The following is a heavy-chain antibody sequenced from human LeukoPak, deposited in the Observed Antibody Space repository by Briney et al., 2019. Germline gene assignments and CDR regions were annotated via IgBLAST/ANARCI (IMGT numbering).Heavy chain of an antibody. V-gene: IGHV4-34*01. D-gene: IGHD3-22*01. CDR1: GGSFSGYY. Sequence: SETLSLTCAVYGGSFSGYYWSWIRQPPGKGLEWIGEMYLSGTTHSNPSVKSRVTISIDKSKNRFFLNLSSVTAADTAVYYCAGLVGRYSSGLYYYYFDYWGQGTLVTVSS. CDR2: MYLSGTT. CDR3: AGLVGRYSSGLYYYYFDY. J-gene: IGHJ4*02.